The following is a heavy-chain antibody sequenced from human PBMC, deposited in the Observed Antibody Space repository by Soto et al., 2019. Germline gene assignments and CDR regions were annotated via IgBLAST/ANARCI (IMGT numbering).Heavy chain of an antibody. Sequence: QVQLVQSGDEVKKPGASVKVSCKASGYTFSTHGISWVRQAPGQGLEWMGWISAYSGDSNYARKLQGRVTLTTDTTTSSAYMELRSLTSDDTAVYFCARDEREYCSGASCPYFDYWGHGTLVTVSS. CDR2: ISAYSGDS. V-gene: IGHV1-18*01. J-gene: IGHJ4*01. CDR3: ARDEREYCSGASCPYFDY. CDR1: GYTFSTHG. D-gene: IGHD2-15*01.